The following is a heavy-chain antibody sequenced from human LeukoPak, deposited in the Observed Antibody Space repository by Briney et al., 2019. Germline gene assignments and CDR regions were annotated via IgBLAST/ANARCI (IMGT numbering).Heavy chain of an antibody. V-gene: IGHV3-7*01. J-gene: IGHJ6*02. D-gene: IGHD2-2*01. CDR2: IKQDGSET. CDR1: GFTFSSYG. CDR3: ARLTSGYYYYGMDV. Sequence: SGGSLRLSCAASGFTFSSYGMHWVRQAPGKGLEWVANIKQDGSETYYVDSVKGRFTISRDNAKNSLYLQMNSLRAEDTAVYYCARLTSGYYYYGMDVWGQGTTVTVSS.